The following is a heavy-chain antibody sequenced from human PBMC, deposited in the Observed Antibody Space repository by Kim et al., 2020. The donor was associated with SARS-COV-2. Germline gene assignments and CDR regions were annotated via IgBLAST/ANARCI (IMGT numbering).Heavy chain of an antibody. Sequence: GGSLRLSCAASEFSSSSSWMAWVRQAPGKGLEWVANIRQDGSEIYYVDSVKGRFTIFRDNARNSLFLQLNSVRAEDTAVYYCAREGARCAFDLWGQGTMVTVSS. CDR1: EFSSSSSW. V-gene: IGHV3-7*03. D-gene: IGHD4-17*01. CDR2: IRQDGSEI. J-gene: IGHJ3*01. CDR3: AREGARCAFDL.